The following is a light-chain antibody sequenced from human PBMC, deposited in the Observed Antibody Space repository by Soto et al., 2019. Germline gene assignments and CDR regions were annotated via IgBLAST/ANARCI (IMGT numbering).Light chain of an antibody. J-gene: IGLJ2*01. CDR2: RNN. Sequence: QSVLTQPPSVSGTPGQRVSIFCSGSSSNNGSNSVNWYHQLPGTAPKLLIYRNNQRPSGVPDRFSGSKSGTSASLAISGLQSEDEADYYCAAWDDSLNAVVFGGGTKLTVL. CDR3: AAWDDSLNAVV. V-gene: IGLV1-44*01. CDR1: SSNNGSNS.